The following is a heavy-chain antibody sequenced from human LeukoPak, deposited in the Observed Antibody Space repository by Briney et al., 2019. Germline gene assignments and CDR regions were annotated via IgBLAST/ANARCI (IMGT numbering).Heavy chain of an antibody. V-gene: IGHV4-31*03. D-gene: IGHD1-26*01. CDR2: IYYSGST. J-gene: IGHJ3*02. CDR3: ARDGTHAFDI. CDR1: GGSISSGGYY. Sequence: SETLSLTCTVSGGSISSGGYYWSWIRQHPGKGLEWIGYIYYSGSTYYNPSLKSRVTISVDTSKNQFSLKLSSVTAADTAVYYCARDGTHAFDIWGQGTMVTVSS.